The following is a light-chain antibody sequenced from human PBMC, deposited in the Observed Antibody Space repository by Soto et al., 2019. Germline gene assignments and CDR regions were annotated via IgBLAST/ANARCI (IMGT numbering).Light chain of an antibody. J-gene: IGKJ3*01. CDR2: FGS. CDR1: QSLLHSNGYNY. CDR3: MQALQTPFT. Sequence: DIVMTQSPLSLPVTPGEPASISCRSSQSLLHSNGYNYLDWYLKKPGQSPQLLIYFGSNRASGVPDRFSGSVSGTDFTLKISRVEAEDVGVYYGMQALQTPFTFGPGTKVDIK. V-gene: IGKV2-28*01.